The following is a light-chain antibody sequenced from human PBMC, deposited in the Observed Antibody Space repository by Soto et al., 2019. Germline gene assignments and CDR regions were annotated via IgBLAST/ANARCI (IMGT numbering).Light chain of an antibody. J-gene: IGKJ5*01. CDR1: QYINTR. Sequence: EIVLTQSPATLSSFPGDRVTLSCRASQYINTRLAWYQQKPGQAPRLLIYGASSRATGIPDRFSGTGSETDFTLTISRLEPEDFAVYYCQQYDNSPITFGQGTRLEIK. V-gene: IGKV3-20*01. CDR2: GAS. CDR3: QQYDNSPIT.